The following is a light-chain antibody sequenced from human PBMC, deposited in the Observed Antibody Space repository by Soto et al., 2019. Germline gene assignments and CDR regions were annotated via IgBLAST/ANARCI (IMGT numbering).Light chain of an antibody. J-gene: IGKJ1*01. CDR1: ESVSSSY. V-gene: IGKV3-20*01. CDR3: QKYGSSGT. Sequence: EIVLTQSPATLSLSPWERATLSCRASESVSSSYLGWYQRKPGQPPSLLIFDASTRASGIPCRFSGSGSGTNFTLTISRLEPEDFAVYYCQKYGSSGTFGQGTKVDIK. CDR2: DAS.